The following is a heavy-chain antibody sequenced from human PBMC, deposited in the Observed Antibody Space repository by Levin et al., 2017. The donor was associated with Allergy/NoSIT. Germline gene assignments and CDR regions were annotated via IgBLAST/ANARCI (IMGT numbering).Heavy chain of an antibody. V-gene: IGHV3-23*01. CDR3: ANALGQVVDAFDI. D-gene: IGHD3/OR15-3a*01. CDR1: GFTFSSYA. J-gene: IGHJ3*02. CDR2: ISGSGGST. Sequence: GGSLRLSCAASGFTFSSYAMSWVRQAPGKGLEWVSAISGSGGSTYYADSVKGRFTISRDNSKNTLYLQMNSLRAEDTAVYYCANALGQVVDAFDIWGQGTMVTVSS.